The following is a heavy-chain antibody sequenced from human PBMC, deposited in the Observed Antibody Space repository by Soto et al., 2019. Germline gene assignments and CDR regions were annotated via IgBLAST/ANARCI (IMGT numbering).Heavy chain of an antibody. J-gene: IGHJ4*02. V-gene: IGHV3-7*01. D-gene: IGHD6-13*01. CDR1: GFTFTSSW. CDR3: ARDAACNRFDY. Sequence: EVQLVESGGDLVQPGGSLRLSCAASGFTFTSSWMAWVRLAPGNGLEWVANIDQDGSETNYVDSVKGRFTISRDNAKNTLFLQMNSLSAEDTDVYYFARDAACNRFDYWGQGTLVTVSS. CDR2: IDQDGSET.